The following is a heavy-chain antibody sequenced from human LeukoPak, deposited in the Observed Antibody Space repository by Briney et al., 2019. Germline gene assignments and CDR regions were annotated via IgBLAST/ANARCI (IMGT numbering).Heavy chain of an antibody. CDR3: AKLPAPGGDYVYFDS. J-gene: IGHJ4*02. CDR2: LSRTGDYT. V-gene: IGHV3-23*01. D-gene: IGHD3-16*01. CDR1: GFSFSGCG. Sequence: TGGSLRLSCAASGFSFSGCGMGWVRQAPGKGLEWVSTLSRTGDYTYYADSVKGRFSISRDNSKNTLYLQMASLRVEDTAIYYCAKLPAPGGDYVYFDSWGQGTLVTVSS.